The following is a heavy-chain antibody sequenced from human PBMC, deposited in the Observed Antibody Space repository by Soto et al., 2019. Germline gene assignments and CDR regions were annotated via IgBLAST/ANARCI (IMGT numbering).Heavy chain of an antibody. CDR1: GFTVSSNY. D-gene: IGHD4-17*01. CDR3: ASLTYTVTKRGV. CDR2: IYSGGST. Sequence: EVQLVESGGGLIQPGGSLRLSCAASGFTVSSNYMSWVRQAPRKGLEWASVIYSGGSTYYADSVKGRFTISRDNSKNTLYLQMNSLRAEDTAVYYCASLTYTVTKRGVWGQGTLVTVSS. V-gene: IGHV3-53*01. J-gene: IGHJ4*02.